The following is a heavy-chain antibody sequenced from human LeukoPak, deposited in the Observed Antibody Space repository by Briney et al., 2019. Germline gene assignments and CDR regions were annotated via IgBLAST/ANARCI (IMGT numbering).Heavy chain of an antibody. CDR2: IYYSGST. V-gene: IGHV4-59*01. J-gene: IGHJ3*02. Sequence: TSETLSLTCTVSGGSISSYYWSWIRQPPGKGLEWIGYIYYSGSTNYNPSLKSRVTISVDTSKNQFSLKLSSVTAADTAVYYCAREMATASARDAFDIWGQGRMVTVSS. CDR3: AREMATASARDAFDI. D-gene: IGHD5-24*01. CDR1: GGSISSYY.